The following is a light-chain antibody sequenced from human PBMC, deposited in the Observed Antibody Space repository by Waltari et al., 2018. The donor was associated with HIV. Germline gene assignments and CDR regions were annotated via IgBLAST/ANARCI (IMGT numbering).Light chain of an antibody. J-gene: IGLJ3*02. CDR3: GSYTSSSTWV. CDR1: SSDVGSYNR. CDR2: EVS. Sequence: QSALTQPPSVSGSPGQSVTISCTGTSSDVGSYNRVSWYRQPPGTAPKLMLYEVSNRPAGVLYRFSGSKSGNAASLTISGRRDEDEADYYFGSYTSSSTWVFGGGTKLTVL. V-gene: IGLV2-18*02.